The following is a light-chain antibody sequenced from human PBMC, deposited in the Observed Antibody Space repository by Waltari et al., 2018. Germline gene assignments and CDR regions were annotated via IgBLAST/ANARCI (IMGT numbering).Light chain of an antibody. CDR2: WAS. Sequence: DIVMTQSPDSLAVSLGEGATISCKSSQSLFYSSGNRDYLAWYQKKPGQPPILLMSWASTRESGVPDRFSGSGSWTDFTLTISGLQAEDVAVYYCQQFYSRPWTFGQGTKVEI. V-gene: IGKV4-1*01. CDR3: QQFYSRPWT. CDR1: QSLFYSSGNRDY. J-gene: IGKJ1*01.